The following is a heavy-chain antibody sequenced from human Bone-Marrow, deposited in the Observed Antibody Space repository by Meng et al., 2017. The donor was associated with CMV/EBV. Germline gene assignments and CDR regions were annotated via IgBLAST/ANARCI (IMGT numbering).Heavy chain of an antibody. CDR2: IDSDGSST. D-gene: IGHD4-17*01. V-gene: IGHV3-74*01. J-gene: IGHJ4*02. CDR3: ATLGTTVTILDY. CDR1: GFTFSSYW. Sequence: GGSLRLSCAASGFTFSSYWMHWVRQAPGKGLVWVSRIDSDGSSTSYADSVKGRFTISRDNAKNTPYLQMNSLRAEDTAVYYCATLGTTVTILDYWGQGTRVTVYS.